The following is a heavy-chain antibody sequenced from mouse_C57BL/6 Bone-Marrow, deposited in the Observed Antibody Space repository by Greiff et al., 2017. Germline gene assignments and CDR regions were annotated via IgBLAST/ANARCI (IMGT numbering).Heavy chain of an antibody. CDR1: GFNIKDYY. CDR2: IDPEDGDT. V-gene: IGHV14-1*01. CDR3: TTKVYYYGSRNY. D-gene: IGHD1-1*01. J-gene: IGHJ2*02. Sequence: EVQLQQSGAELVRPGASVKLSCTASGFNIKDYYMHWVKQRPEQGLEWIGRIDPEDGDTEYDPMFQGKATMTADTSSNTAYLQLSILTSEDTAVYYGTTKVYYYGSRNYWGQGTSLTVSS.